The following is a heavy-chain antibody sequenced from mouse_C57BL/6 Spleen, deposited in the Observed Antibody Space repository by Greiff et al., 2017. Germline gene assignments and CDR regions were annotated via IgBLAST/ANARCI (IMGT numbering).Heavy chain of an antibody. V-gene: IGHV7-3*01. CDR1: GFTFTDYY. CDR3: ARGYSNPFAY. CDR2: IRNKANGYTT. J-gene: IGHJ3*01. D-gene: IGHD2-5*01. Sequence: EVQLQESGGGLVQPGGSLSLSCAASGFTFTDYYMSWVRQPPGKALEWLGFIRNKANGYTTEYSASVKGRFTISRDNSQSILYLQMNALRAEDSATYYCARGYSNPFAYWGQGTLVTVSA.